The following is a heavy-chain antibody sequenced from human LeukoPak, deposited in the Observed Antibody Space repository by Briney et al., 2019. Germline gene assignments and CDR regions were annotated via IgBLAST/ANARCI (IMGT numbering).Heavy chain of an antibody. CDR1: GYTFTGYY. Sequence: ASVKVSCKASGYTFTGYYMHCLRQAPGQGLEWMGRINPNSGGTNYAQKFQGRVTMTRDTSISTAYMELSRLRSDDTAVYYCARVLGNDYGGNSDYWGQGTLVTVSS. CDR2: INPNSGGT. V-gene: IGHV1-2*06. J-gene: IGHJ4*02. CDR3: ARVLGNDYGGNSDY. D-gene: IGHD4-23*01.